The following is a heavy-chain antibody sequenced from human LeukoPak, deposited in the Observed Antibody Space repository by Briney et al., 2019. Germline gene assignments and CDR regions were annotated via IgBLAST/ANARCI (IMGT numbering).Heavy chain of an antibody. Sequence: GGSLRLSCVASGFTFSTYWMHWVRQVPGKGLVWVSHIHTDGRSTSYADSVKGRFTISRDNAKNTLYLQMNSLRVEDTAVYYCARDLYDSSGYAYWGQGTLVTDSS. V-gene: IGHV3-74*01. J-gene: IGHJ4*02. CDR3: ARDLYDSSGYAY. D-gene: IGHD3-22*01. CDR1: GFTFSTYW. CDR2: IHTDGRST.